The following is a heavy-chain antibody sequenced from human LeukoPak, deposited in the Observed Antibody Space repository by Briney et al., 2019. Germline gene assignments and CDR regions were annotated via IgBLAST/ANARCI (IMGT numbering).Heavy chain of an antibody. CDR1: GGSISSYY. CDR3: ARSGRGSSAGFDY. Sequence: PSETLSLTCTVSGGSISSYYWSWIRQPPGKGLEWIGYIYYSGSTNYTPSLKSRITISVDTSRNQFSLKLNSVTAVDTAVYYCARSGRGSSAGFDYWGQGTLVTASS. V-gene: IGHV4-59*01. J-gene: IGHJ4*02. D-gene: IGHD3-10*01. CDR2: IYYSGST.